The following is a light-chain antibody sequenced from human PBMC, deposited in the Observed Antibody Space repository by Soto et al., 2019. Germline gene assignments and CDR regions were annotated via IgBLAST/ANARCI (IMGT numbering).Light chain of an antibody. CDR3: QQYGSSLT. CDR2: GAS. V-gene: IGKV3-20*01. J-gene: IGKJ1*01. Sequence: EVVLTQSPGTLSLTLGERSTLXXRASKSVSNYVAWYQQKSGQPPRXLIYGASSRASGIPDRFSGSGSGTDFTLTISRVEPEDFALYYCQQYGSSLTFGLGTKVDIK. CDR1: KSVSNY.